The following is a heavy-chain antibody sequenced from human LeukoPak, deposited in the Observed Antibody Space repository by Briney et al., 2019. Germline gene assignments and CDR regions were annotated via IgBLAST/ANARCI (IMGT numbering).Heavy chain of an antibody. CDR3: ARVGIVVVPATLDV. D-gene: IGHD2-2*01. Sequence: SETLSLTCTVPGGSISSGGYYWSWIRQPPGKGLEWIGYIYHSGSTCYNPSLKSRVTISVDRSKNQFSLKLSSVTAADTAVYYCARVGIVVVPATLDVWGKGTTVTVSS. CDR2: IYHSGST. J-gene: IGHJ6*04. CDR1: GGSISSGGYY. V-gene: IGHV4-30-2*01.